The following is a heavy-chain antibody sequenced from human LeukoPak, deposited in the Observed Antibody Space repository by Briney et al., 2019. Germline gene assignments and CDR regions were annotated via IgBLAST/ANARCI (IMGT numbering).Heavy chain of an antibody. J-gene: IGHJ4*02. Sequence: PGESLRLSCAASGFTFSGYTMNWVRQAPGQGLEWVSSINGGSTYIYYADSLKGRFTVSRDNAKSSVSLQMNSLGAGDTSVYYCVREGRFLDYWGQGTLVTVSS. V-gene: IGHV3-21*01. D-gene: IGHD3-3*01. CDR1: GFTFSGYT. CDR3: VREGRFLDY. CDR2: INGGSTYI.